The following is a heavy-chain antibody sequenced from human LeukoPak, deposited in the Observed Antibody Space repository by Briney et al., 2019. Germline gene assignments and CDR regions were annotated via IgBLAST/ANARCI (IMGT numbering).Heavy chain of an antibody. D-gene: IGHD3-22*01. Sequence: GGSLRLSRAASGFTFSSYWMHWVRQAPGKGLVWVSRINSDGSSTSYADSVKGRFTISRDNAKNTLYLQMNSLRAEDTAVYYCARGYYYDSSGYYSFDYWGQGTLVTVSS. J-gene: IGHJ4*02. CDR3: ARGYYYDSSGYYSFDY. V-gene: IGHV3-74*01. CDR1: GFTFSSYW. CDR2: INSDGSST.